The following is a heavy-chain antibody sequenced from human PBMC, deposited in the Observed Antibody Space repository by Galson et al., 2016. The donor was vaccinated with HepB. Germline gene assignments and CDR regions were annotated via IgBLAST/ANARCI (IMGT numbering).Heavy chain of an antibody. V-gene: IGHV3-33*01. J-gene: IGHJ4*02. D-gene: IGHD6-13*01. CDR3: AREMHVAAAAALDF. Sequence: SLRLSCAASEFTFSTYGMHWVRQAPGKGLEWVALIWHDGSNKYYADSVKGRFTISRDNPKNTLYLQMNSLKVEDTAVYYCAREMHVAAAAALDFWGRGTLVTVSS. CDR1: EFTFSTYG. CDR2: IWHDGSNK.